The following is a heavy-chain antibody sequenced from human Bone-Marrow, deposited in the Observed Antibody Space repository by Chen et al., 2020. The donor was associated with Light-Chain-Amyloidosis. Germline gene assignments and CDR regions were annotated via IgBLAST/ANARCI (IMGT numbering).Heavy chain of an antibody. J-gene: IGHJ4*02. CDR2: VNPNRGGT. D-gene: IGHD7-27*01. CDR1: GSTFTGYS. V-gene: IGHV1-2*02. CDR3: ARRRPYKATVVTEDGDY. Sequence: QVQLVQPGAEVKKPGASVKVSCKASGSTFTGYSMHWVRQAPGQGLEWMGWVNPNRGGTNYARKCKGRGTMTRDTSISTAYMERSRLKSDDTAVYYCARRRPYKATVVTEDGDYWGQGTLVTVSS.